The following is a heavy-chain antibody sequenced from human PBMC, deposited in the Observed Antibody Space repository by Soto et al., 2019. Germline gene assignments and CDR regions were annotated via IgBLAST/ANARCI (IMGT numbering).Heavy chain of an antibody. CDR2: ISYDGSNK. D-gene: IGHD2-2*01. CDR3: AKDPSALYCISTSCYDDDY. V-gene: IGHV3-30*18. CDR1: GFTFSSYG. Sequence: GGSLRLSCAASGFTFSSYGMHWVRQAPGKGLEWVAVISYDGSNKYYADSVKGRFTISRDNSKNTLYLQMNSLRAEDTAVYFCAKDPSALYCISTSCYDDDYWGQGTLVTVSS. J-gene: IGHJ4*02.